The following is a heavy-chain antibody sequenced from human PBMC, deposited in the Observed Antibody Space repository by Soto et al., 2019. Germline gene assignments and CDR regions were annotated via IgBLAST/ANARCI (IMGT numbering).Heavy chain of an antibody. J-gene: IGHJ4*02. V-gene: IGHV3-30-3*01. D-gene: IGHD4-17*01. CDR3: ARKVACPYGGAYFDF. CDR1: GFTFSSYA. Sequence: PGVSLRLSCAASGFTFSSYAMHWARQAPGKGLEGGAVISYDGNYKYYADSVKGRFTISRDNSKNTLFLQMNSLRAEDTAVYYCARKVACPYGGAYFDFWGQGTMVAVSS. CDR2: ISYDGNYK.